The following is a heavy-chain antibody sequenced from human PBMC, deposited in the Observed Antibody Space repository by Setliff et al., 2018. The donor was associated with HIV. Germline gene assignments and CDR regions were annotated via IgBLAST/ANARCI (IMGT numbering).Heavy chain of an antibody. V-gene: IGHV5-51*01. Sequence: GESLKISCKGFGYSFTSYWIGWVRQMPGKGLEWMGIIYPGDSDTTYSPSFQGQVTISADKSISTAYLQWSSLKASDTAMYYCATVYSNNWSQSRWFDPWGQGTLVTVSS. CDR2: IYPGDSDT. J-gene: IGHJ5*02. D-gene: IGHD6-13*01. CDR1: GYSFTSYW. CDR3: ATVYSNNWSQSRWFDP.